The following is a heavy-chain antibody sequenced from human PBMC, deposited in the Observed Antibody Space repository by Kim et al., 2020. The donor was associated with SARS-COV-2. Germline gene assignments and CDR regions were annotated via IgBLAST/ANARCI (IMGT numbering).Heavy chain of an antibody. CDR3: DRARATSITIFGVVIVHDFDY. Sequence: SETLSLTCTVSGGSISSGDSYWSWIRQPPGKGLEWIGYIYYSGSTYYNPSIKSRVTISVNTSKNPFSLKLSSVTAADTAVYDCDRARATSITIFGVVIVHDFDYWGQGTLVTVSS. CDR2: IYYSGST. V-gene: IGHV4-30-4*01. CDR1: GGSISSGDSY. D-gene: IGHD3-3*01. J-gene: IGHJ4*02.